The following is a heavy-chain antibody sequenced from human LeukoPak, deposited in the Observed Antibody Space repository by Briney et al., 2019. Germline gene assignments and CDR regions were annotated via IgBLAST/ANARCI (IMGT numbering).Heavy chain of an antibody. J-gene: IGHJ4*02. CDR2: ISGSGGST. Sequence: GGSLRLSCAASGFTFSSYTMSWVRQAPGKGLEWVSAISGSGGSTYYADSVKGRFTISRDNSKNTLYLQMNSLRPEDTAVYYCARDYYDSSGYYPWSYWGQGTLVTVSS. CDR1: GFTFSSYT. V-gene: IGHV3-23*01. D-gene: IGHD3-22*01. CDR3: ARDYYDSSGYYPWSY.